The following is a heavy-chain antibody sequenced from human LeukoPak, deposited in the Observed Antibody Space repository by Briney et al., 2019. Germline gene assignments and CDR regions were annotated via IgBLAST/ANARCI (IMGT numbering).Heavy chain of an antibody. J-gene: IGHJ4*02. CDR3: ARGRQWLVHYFDY. Sequence: SSETLSLTCAVYGGSFSGYYWSWIRQPPGKGLEWIGEINHSGSTNYNPSLKSRVTISVDTSKNQFSLKLSSVTAADTAVYYCARGRQWLVHYFDYWGQGTLVTVSS. CDR1: GGSFSGYY. CDR2: INHSGST. D-gene: IGHD6-19*01. V-gene: IGHV4-34*01.